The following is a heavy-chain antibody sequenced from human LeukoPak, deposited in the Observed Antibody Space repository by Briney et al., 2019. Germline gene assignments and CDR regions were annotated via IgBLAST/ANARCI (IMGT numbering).Heavy chain of an antibody. D-gene: IGHD6-19*01. CDR3: AREHGYSSGWYVV. J-gene: IGHJ4*02. Sequence: GGSLRLSCAASGFTFSSHWMHWVRQAPGKGLVWVSRINSDGSSISYADSVKGRFTISRDNAKNTLYLQMNSLRAEDTAVYYCAREHGYSSGWYVVWGQGTLVTVSS. CDR2: INSDGSSI. V-gene: IGHV3-74*01. CDR1: GFTFSSHW.